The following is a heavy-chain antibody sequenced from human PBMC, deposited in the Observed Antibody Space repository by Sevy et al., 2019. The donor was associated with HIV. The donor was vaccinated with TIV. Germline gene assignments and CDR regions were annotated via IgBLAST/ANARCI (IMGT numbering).Heavy chain of an antibody. Sequence: GGSLRLSCAASGFTFSDHYMDWVRQAPGKGLEWVGRTRNKANSYTTEYAASVKGRFTISRDDSKNSLYLQMNSLKTEDTAVYYCDRGFWSGFDYYYGMDVWGQGTTVTVSS. CDR1: GFTFSDHY. CDR3: DRGFWSGFDYYYGMDV. V-gene: IGHV3-72*01. D-gene: IGHD3-3*01. CDR2: TRNKANSYTT. J-gene: IGHJ6*02.